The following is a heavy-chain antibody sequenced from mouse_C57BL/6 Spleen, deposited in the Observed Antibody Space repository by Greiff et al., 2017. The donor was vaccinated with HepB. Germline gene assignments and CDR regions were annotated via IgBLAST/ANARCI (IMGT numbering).Heavy chain of an antibody. Sequence: QVQLQQPGAELVKPGASVKVSCKASGYTFTSYWMHWVKQRPGQGLEWIGRIHPSDSDTNYNQKFKGKATLTVEKSSSSAYMQLSSLTSEASAVYYCAIKGLRYAIDYWGQGTSVTVSS. CDR3: AIKGLRYAIDY. J-gene: IGHJ4*01. CDR1: GYTFTSYW. D-gene: IGHD1-1*01. CDR2: IHPSDSDT. V-gene: IGHV1-74*01.